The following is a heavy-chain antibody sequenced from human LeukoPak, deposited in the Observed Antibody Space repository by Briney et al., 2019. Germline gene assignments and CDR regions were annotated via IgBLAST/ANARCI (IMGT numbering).Heavy chain of an antibody. V-gene: IGHV4-59*01. D-gene: IGHD6-6*01. Sequence: PSETLSLTCTVSGDSISSFYWSWIRQPPGKGLEWIGYIYYSGSTNYNPSLKSRVTISIDRSKNQFSLKLSSVTAADTAVYYCAREPQPFIAARLGWFDPWGQGTLVTVSS. CDR2: IYYSGST. CDR3: AREPQPFIAARLGWFDP. CDR1: GDSISSFY. J-gene: IGHJ5*02.